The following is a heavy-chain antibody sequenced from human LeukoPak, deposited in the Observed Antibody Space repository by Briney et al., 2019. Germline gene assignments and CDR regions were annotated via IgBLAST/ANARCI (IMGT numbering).Heavy chain of an antibody. V-gene: IGHV1-2*02. Sequence: ASVKVSCKASGYTFTGYYMHWVRQAPGQGLEWMGWINPNSGGTNYAQKFQGRVTMTRDTSISTAYMELSRLRSDDTAVYYCARGPWIQLWLRAAFDIWGQGTMVTVSS. CDR1: GYTFTGYY. J-gene: IGHJ3*02. CDR2: INPNSGGT. D-gene: IGHD5-18*01. CDR3: ARGPWIQLWLRAAFDI.